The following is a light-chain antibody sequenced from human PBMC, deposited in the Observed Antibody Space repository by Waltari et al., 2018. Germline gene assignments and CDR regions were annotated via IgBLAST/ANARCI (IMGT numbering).Light chain of an antibody. J-gene: IGLJ2*01. V-gene: IGLV5-45*01. Sequence: WRPQSRLGVGSDLEKQQASGLPSRFAGSNDSSAKAVILLISGLQSEDEADYYCMIWHSSASVFGGGTTLTVL. CDR3: MIWHSSASV. CDR2: VGSDLEK.